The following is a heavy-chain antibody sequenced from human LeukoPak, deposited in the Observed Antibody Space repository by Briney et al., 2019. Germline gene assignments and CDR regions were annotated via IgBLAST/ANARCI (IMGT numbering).Heavy chain of an antibody. CDR2: IRSKAYGGTT. D-gene: IGHD6-6*01. CDR1: GFTFGDYA. J-gene: IGHJ4*02. Sequence: PGGSLRLSCTASGFTFGDYAMSWVRQAPGKGLEWVGFIRSKAYGGTTEYAASVKGRFTISRDDSKSIAYLQMNGLKTEDTAVYYCTRQRFLAARPGYFDYWGQGTLVTVSS. V-gene: IGHV3-49*04. CDR3: TRQRFLAARPGYFDY.